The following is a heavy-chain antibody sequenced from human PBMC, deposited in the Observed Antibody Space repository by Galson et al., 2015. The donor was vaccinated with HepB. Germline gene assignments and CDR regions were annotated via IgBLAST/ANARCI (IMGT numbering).Heavy chain of an antibody. CDR1: GGAFSSHC. D-gene: IGHD5-18*01. CDR3: ARDWDTAMVNDAFDI. Sequence: SLRVACADSGGAFSSHCMIWVRQAPGKGLGWGANIKQDGSEKYYVDSVKGRFTISRDNAKNSLYLQMNSLRAEDTAVYYCARDWDTAMVNDAFDIWGQGTMVTVSS. J-gene: IGHJ3*02. V-gene: IGHV3-7*01. CDR2: IKQDGSEK.